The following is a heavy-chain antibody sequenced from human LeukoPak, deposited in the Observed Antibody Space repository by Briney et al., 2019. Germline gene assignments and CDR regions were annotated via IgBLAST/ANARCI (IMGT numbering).Heavy chain of an antibody. Sequence: PSETLSLTCTVSGGSISSSSYYWGWIRQPPGKGLEWIGSIYYSGSTYYNPSLKSRVTISVDTSKNQFSLKLSSVTAADTAVYYCARGDSSSWYPGWFDPWGQGTLVTVSS. CDR1: GGSISSSSYY. CDR3: ARGDSSSWYPGWFDP. J-gene: IGHJ5*02. V-gene: IGHV4-39*07. CDR2: IYYSGST. D-gene: IGHD6-13*01.